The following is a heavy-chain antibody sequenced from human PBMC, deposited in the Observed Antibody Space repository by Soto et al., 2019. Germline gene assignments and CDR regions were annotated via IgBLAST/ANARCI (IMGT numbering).Heavy chain of an antibody. CDR1: GGAFNNYV. D-gene: IGHD2-2*01. CDR2: IIPIFGTP. J-gene: IGHJ4*02. Sequence: SVKVSCKASGGAFNNYVINWVRQAPGQGLEWMAGIIPIFGTPNYAQKFQGRVTITADKSTSTAYMELNSLRSEDTAVYYCAGRCDGTNCLAHFDYWGQGTLVTVSS. V-gene: IGHV1-69*06. CDR3: AGRCDGTNCLAHFDY.